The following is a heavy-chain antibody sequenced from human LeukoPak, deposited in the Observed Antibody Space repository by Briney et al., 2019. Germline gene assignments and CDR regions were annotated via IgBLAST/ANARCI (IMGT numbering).Heavy chain of an antibody. J-gene: IGHJ6*04. CDR3: ARLGGYDNYYYYGMDV. CDR2: IYPGDPDT. D-gene: IGHD5-12*01. V-gene: IGHV5-51*01. CDR1: GYSFSSYW. Sequence: ESLKIPCKGAGYSFSSYWNAWVRQMPGKGLEGMGIIYPGDPDTRYSPSFQGQVSISADKSISTAYLQWSSLKASDSAMYYCARLGGYDNYYYYGMDVWGKGTTVTVSS.